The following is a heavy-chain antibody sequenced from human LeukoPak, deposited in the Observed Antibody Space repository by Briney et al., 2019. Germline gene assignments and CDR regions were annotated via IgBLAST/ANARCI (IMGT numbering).Heavy chain of an antibody. D-gene: IGHD4-17*01. CDR2: FNPNSGGT. J-gene: IGHJ1*01. V-gene: IGHV1-2*06. CDR3: ARILSGDYVLAYFQH. CDR1: GYSFTSYW. Sequence: GESLKISCKGSGYSFTSYWIGWVRQAPGQGLEWMGRFNPNSGGTNYAQKFQGRVTMTRDTSISTAYMELSRLRSDDTAVYYCARILSGDYVLAYFQHWGQGTLVTVSS.